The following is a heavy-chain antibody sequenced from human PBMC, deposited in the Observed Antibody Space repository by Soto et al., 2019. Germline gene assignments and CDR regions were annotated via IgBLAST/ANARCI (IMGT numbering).Heavy chain of an antibody. J-gene: IGHJ4*02. CDR2: INPNSGGT. CDR3: ARGATYYYDSSGYYFTATPLEMRYYFDY. CDR1: GYTFTGYY. D-gene: IGHD3-22*01. Sequence: ASVKVSCKASGYTFTGYYMHWVRQAPGKGLEWIGWINPNSGGTNYAQKFQGWVTMTRDTSISTAYMELSRLRSDDTAVYYCARGATYYYDSSGYYFTATPLEMRYYFDYWGQGTLVTVSS. V-gene: IGHV1-2*04.